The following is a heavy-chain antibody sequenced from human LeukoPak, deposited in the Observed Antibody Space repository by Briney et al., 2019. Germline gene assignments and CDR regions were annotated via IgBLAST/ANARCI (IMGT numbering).Heavy chain of an antibody. CDR3: ARSGYSSGWYVDY. Sequence: ASVKVSCKASGYTFTGYYMHWVRQAPGQGLEWMGRINPNSGGTNYAQKFQGRVTMTRDTSISTAYMELSRLRSDDTAVYYCARSGYSSGWYVDYWGQETLVTVSS. CDR1: GYTFTGYY. J-gene: IGHJ4*02. CDR2: INPNSGGT. D-gene: IGHD6-19*01. V-gene: IGHV1-2*06.